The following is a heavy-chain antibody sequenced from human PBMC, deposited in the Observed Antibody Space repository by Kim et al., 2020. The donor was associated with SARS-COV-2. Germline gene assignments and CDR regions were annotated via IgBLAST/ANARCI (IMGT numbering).Heavy chain of an antibody. CDR3: ARVDCSGGSCRVFDY. CDR1: GFTFDDYA. D-gene: IGHD2-15*01. Sequence: GGSLRLSCAASGFTFDDYAMHWVRQAPGKGLEWVSGISWNSGSIGYADSVKGRFTISRDNAKNSLYLQVNSLRAEDTALYYCARVDCSGGSCRVFDYWGQGTLVTVSS. J-gene: IGHJ4*02. V-gene: IGHV3-9*01. CDR2: ISWNSGSI.